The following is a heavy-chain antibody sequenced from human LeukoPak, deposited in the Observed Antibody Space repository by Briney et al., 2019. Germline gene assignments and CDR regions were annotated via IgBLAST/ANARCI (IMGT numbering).Heavy chain of an antibody. V-gene: IGHV4-59*12. Sequence: SSETLSLTCTVSGGSISSYYWSWIRQPPGKGLEWIGYIYYSGSTYYNPSLKSRITISVDTSKNQFSLKLSSVTAADTAVYYCAADYSGNYHVEFDYWGQGTLVTVSS. J-gene: IGHJ4*02. CDR2: IYYSGST. D-gene: IGHD1-26*01. CDR1: GGSISSYY. CDR3: AADYSGNYHVEFDY.